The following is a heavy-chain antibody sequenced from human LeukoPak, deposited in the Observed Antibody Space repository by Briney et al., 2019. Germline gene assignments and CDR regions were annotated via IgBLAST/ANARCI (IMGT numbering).Heavy chain of an antibody. J-gene: IGHJ4*02. D-gene: IGHD4-23*01. CDR1: GYSISSGYY. Sequence: PSETLSLTCTVSGYSISSGYYWGWIRQPPGKGLEWIGSINHSGSTYYNPSLKSRVTISVDTSKNQFSLKLSSVTAADTAVYYCARDLADYGGSFDYWSQGTLVTVSS. CDR3: ARDLADYGGSFDY. CDR2: INHSGST. V-gene: IGHV4-38-2*02.